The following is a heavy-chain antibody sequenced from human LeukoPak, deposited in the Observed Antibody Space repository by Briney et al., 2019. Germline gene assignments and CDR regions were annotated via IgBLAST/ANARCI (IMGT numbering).Heavy chain of an antibody. J-gene: IGHJ3*02. V-gene: IGHV3-23*01. Sequence: GGSLRLSCAGSGFNFGKYVMTWVRQAPGKGLEWVSAIRASGAGTYYADSVKGRFTISRDNSKNMLYLQMNSLRAEDTAVYYCAKDPNGDYLGAFDTWAQGTKVTVSS. CDR3: AKDPNGDYLGAFDT. CDR1: GFNFGKYV. CDR2: IRASGAGT. D-gene: IGHD4-17*01.